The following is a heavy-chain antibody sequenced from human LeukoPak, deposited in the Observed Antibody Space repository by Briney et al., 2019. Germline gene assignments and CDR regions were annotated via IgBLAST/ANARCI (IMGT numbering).Heavy chain of an antibody. J-gene: IGHJ4*02. Sequence: SVKVSCKASGGTFSSYAISWVRQAPGQGLEWMGGIIPIFGTANYAQKFQGRVTITADESTSTAYMELSSLRSEDTAVYYCARDGERGAPFDYWGQGTLVTVSS. V-gene: IGHV1-69*13. CDR2: IIPIFGTA. D-gene: IGHD7-27*01. CDR1: GGTFSSYA. CDR3: ARDGERGAPFDY.